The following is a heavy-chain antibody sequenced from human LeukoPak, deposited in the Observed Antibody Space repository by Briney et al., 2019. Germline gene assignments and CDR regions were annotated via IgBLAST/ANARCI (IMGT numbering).Heavy chain of an antibody. CDR1: GLTFGDHA. D-gene: IGHD5-18*01. V-gene: IGHV3-49*04. CDR3: ARGPIQLWIHNAMDV. CDR2: IRSKAYRGTT. J-gene: IGHJ6*02. Sequence: PGRSLRLSCTGSGLTFGDHAMSWVRQAPGKGLEWVGFIRSKAYRGTTEYAASVKGRFSISRDDSASIAYLQINSLKTEDTAVYYCARGPIQLWIHNAMDVWGQGTTVTVSS.